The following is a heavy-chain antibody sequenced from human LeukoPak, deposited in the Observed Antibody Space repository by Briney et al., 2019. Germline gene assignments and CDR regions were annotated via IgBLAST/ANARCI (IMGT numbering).Heavy chain of an antibody. V-gene: IGHV3-20*04. CDR3: ARVYDYGERKYWYFDL. J-gene: IGHJ2*01. CDR1: GFTFSTSA. D-gene: IGHD4-17*01. CDR2: INWNGGST. Sequence: PGGSLRLSCVASGFTFSTSAMNWVRQAPGKGLEWVSGINWNGGSTGYADSVKGRFTISRDNARNSLYLQMNSLRAEDTALYYCARVYDYGERKYWYFDLWGRGTLVTVSS.